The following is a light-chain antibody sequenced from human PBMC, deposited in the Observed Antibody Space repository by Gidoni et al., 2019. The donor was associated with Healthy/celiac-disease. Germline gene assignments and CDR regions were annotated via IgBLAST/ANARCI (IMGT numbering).Light chain of an antibody. CDR2: GAS. V-gene: IGKV3-15*01. Sequence: EIVMTQSPATLSVSPGERATLSCRASQSVSSNLAWYQQKPGQAPRLLIYGASTRATGIPARFSGSGSGTEFTLTISSLQSEDFAVYYCQQYNNWPPAFGHGTKLEIK. J-gene: IGKJ2*01. CDR3: QQYNNWPPA. CDR1: QSVSSN.